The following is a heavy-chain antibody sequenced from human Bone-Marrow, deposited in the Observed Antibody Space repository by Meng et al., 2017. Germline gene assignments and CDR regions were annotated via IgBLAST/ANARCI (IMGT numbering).Heavy chain of an antibody. V-gene: IGHV1-69*05. CDR3: ARGGIAAATDAFDI. D-gene: IGHD6-13*01. CDR2: IIPIFGTA. J-gene: IGHJ3*02. CDR1: GGTFSSYA. Sequence: SVKVSCKASGGTFSSYAISWVRQAPGQGLEWMGGIIPIFGTANYAQKFQGRVTITTDESTSTAYMELGSLRSEDTAVYYCARGGIAAATDAFDIWGQGTMVTVSS.